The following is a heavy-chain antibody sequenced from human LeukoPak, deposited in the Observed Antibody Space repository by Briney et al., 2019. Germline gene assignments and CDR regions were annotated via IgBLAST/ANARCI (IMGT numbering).Heavy chain of an antibody. V-gene: IGHV4-38-2*02. Sequence: SETLSLTCTVSGHSIINSFYWGWIRQPPGKGLEWIGSIYHTGATYYNPSLKSRVTISLDTSKNQFSLKLSSVTAADTAVYYCARGPDIIAVAAADYYYGMDVWGQGTTVTVSS. CDR1: GHSIINSFY. J-gene: IGHJ6*02. D-gene: IGHD6-19*01. CDR3: ARGPDIIAVAAADYYYGMDV. CDR2: IYHTGAT.